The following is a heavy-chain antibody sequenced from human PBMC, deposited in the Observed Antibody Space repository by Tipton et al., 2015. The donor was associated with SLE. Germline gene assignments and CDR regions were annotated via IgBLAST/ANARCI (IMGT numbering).Heavy chain of an antibody. D-gene: IGHD3-3*01. CDR2: IYYSGST. J-gene: IGHJ4*02. CDR3: ARSGDLWSGYFH. Sequence: VKPSETLSLTCTVSGGSISSYYWSWIRQPPGKGLEWIGYIYYSGSTNYNPSLKSRVTISVATSKNQFSLKLSSVTAADTAVYYCARSGDLWSGYFHWGQGTLVTVSS. CDR1: GGSISSYY. V-gene: IGHV4-59*08.